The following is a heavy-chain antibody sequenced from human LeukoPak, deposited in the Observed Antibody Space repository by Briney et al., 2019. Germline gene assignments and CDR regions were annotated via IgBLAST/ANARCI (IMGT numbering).Heavy chain of an antibody. CDR2: IIPIFGTA. Sequence: SVKVSCKASGGTFSSYAISWVRQAPGQGLEWMGRIIPIFGTANYAQKFQGRVTITTDESTSTAYMELSSLRSEDTAVYYCARRRRSRDGYNGNQFGAFDIWGQGTMVTVSS. CDR1: GGTFSSYA. CDR3: ARRRRSRDGYNGNQFGAFDI. V-gene: IGHV1-69*05. D-gene: IGHD5-24*01. J-gene: IGHJ3*02.